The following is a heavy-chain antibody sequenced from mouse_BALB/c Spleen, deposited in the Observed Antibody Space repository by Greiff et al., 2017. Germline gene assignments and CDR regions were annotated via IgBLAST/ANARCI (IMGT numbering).Heavy chain of an antibody. CDR3: ASLYDNYVDAAMDY. CDR1: GFTFSSYG. V-gene: IGHV5-6*01. J-gene: IGHJ4*01. Sequence: EVMLVESGGDLVKPGGSLKLSCAASGFTFSSYGMSWVRQTPDKRLEWVATISSGGSYTYYPDSVKGRFTISRDNAKNTLYLQMSSLKSEDTAMYYGASLYDNYVDAAMDYWGQGTSVTVSS. D-gene: IGHD2-1*01. CDR2: ISSGGSYT.